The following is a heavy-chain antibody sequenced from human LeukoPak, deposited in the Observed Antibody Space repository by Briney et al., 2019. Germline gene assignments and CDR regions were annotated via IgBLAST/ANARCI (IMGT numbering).Heavy chain of an antibody. Sequence: SETLSLTCAVYGGSFSGYYWSWIRQPPGKGLEWIGEINHSGSTNYNPFLKSRVTISVDTSKNQFSLKLSSVTAADTAVYYCAREVVVVAATRGANWFDPWGQGTLVTVSS. CDR1: GGSFSGYY. CDR2: INHSGST. CDR3: AREVVVVAATRGANWFDP. D-gene: IGHD2-15*01. J-gene: IGHJ5*02. V-gene: IGHV4-34*01.